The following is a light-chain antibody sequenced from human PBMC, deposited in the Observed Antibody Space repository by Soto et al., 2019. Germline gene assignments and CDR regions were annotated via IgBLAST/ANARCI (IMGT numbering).Light chain of an antibody. CDR3: QQRSNRIT. Sequence: PGERATLSCRASQSVAGSLAWYQQKPGQAPRLLIYDISTRAAAIPARFSGSGSGTDFTLTVSSLEPEDFALYYCQQRSNRITFGQGTRLEIK. V-gene: IGKV3-11*01. CDR1: QSVAGS. J-gene: IGKJ5*01. CDR2: DIS.